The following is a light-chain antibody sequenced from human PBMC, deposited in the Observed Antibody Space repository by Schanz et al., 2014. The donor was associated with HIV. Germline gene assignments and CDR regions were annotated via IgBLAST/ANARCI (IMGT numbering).Light chain of an antibody. Sequence: DIQMTQSPSTLSASVGDGVTISCRASQYISSWLAWYQQKPGQAPSLLIYRASSLEGGVSSRFSGGGSGTEFTLPITSLQPEDSATYYCQQFHAYPYTFGQGTKLEIK. CDR1: QYISSW. V-gene: IGKV1-5*03. J-gene: IGKJ2*01. CDR3: QQFHAYPYT. CDR2: RAS.